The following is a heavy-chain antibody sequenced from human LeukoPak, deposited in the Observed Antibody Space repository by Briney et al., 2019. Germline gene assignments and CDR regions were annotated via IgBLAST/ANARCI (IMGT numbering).Heavy chain of an antibody. V-gene: IGHV1-24*01. Sequence: ASVNVSSKVSGYTRTELSMHSVRPAPGKGLVWLFGFDPEDGEPIYAQKFQGRVTMTEDTSTDTAYMELSSLRSEDTAVYYCATDLLVLVATIGAFDIWGQGTMVTVSS. CDR2: FDPEDGEP. J-gene: IGHJ3*02. CDR3: ATDLLVLVATIGAFDI. CDR1: GYTRTELS. D-gene: IGHD5-12*01.